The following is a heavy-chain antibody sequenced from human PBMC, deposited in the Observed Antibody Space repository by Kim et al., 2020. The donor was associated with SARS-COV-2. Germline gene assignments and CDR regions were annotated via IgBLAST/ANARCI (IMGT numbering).Heavy chain of an antibody. Sequence: GGSLRLSCAASGFTFGDYAMHWVRQAPGKGLEWVSGISWNSGSIGYADSVKGRFTISRDNAKNSLYLQMNSLRVEDTALYYYAKDFLGGKDPPYYYYTMDVWGQGTTVTVSS. V-gene: IGHV3-9*01. D-gene: IGHD2-15*01. CDR2: ISWNSGSI. J-gene: IGHJ6*02. CDR3: AKDFLGGKDPPYYYYTMDV. CDR1: GFTFGDYA.